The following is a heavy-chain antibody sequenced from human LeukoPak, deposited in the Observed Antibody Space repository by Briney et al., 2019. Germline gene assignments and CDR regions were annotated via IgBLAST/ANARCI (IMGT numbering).Heavy chain of an antibody. CDR1: GFTFRSYW. Sequence: GGSLRLSCAASGFTFRSYWMSWVRQAPGKGPEWVANIKQDGSEKNYVDSVKGRFTISRDNAKTSLYLQMNSLRAEDTAVYYCARSLWPEDYWGQGTLVTVSS. CDR3: ARSLWPEDY. D-gene: IGHD5-18*01. V-gene: IGHV3-7*01. J-gene: IGHJ4*02. CDR2: IKQDGSEK.